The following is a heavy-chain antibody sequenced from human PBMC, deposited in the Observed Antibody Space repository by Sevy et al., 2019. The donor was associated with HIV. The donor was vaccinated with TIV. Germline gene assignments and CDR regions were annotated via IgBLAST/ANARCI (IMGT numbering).Heavy chain of an antibody. D-gene: IGHD5-18*01. CDR1: GYTFTGYY. CDR2: INPNSGGT. Sequence: ASVKVSCKASGYTFTGYYMHWVRQVPGQGLEWMGRINPNSGGTNYAQKFQGRVTMTRDTSISTAYMELSRLRSDDTAVYYCARDVEGYTYGYAFDYWGQGTLVTVSS. J-gene: IGHJ4*02. V-gene: IGHV1-2*06. CDR3: ARDVEGYTYGYAFDY.